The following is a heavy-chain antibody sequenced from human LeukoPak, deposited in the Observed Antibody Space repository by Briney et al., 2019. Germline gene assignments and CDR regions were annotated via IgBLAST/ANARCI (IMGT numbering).Heavy chain of an antibody. Sequence: SVKVSCKASGGTFSSYAISWVRQAPGQGLEWMGGIIPIFGTANYAQKFQGRVTITADESTSTAYMELSSLRSDDTAVYYCARDTVAGTYWFDPWGQGTLVTVSS. D-gene: IGHD6-19*01. J-gene: IGHJ5*02. V-gene: IGHV1-69*13. CDR1: GGTFSSYA. CDR3: ARDTVAGTYWFDP. CDR2: IIPIFGTA.